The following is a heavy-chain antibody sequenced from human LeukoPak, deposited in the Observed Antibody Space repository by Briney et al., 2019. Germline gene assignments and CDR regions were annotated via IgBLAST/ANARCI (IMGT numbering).Heavy chain of an antibody. Sequence: SGTLSLTCSLSGGSLRSGTYYWGWIRQTPGKRREWIGSVDYSGGTYYNPSLKSRVTLLEDLSKNQFSLNLISVTAADTAVYYCARAAYAINYYYYYMDVWGKGTTVTVSS. D-gene: IGHD2-15*01. J-gene: IGHJ6*03. CDR2: VDYSGGT. CDR3: ARAAYAINYYYYYMDV. CDR1: GGSLRSGTYY. V-gene: IGHV4-39*07.